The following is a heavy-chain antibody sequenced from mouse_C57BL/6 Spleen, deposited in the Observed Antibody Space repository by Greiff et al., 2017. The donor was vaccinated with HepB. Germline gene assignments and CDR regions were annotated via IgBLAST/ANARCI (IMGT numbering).Heavy chain of an antibody. V-gene: IGHV1-59*01. CDR3: ARFDYGSDY. Sequence: QVQLQQPGAELVRPGTSVKLSCKASGYTFTSYWMHWVKQRPGPGLEWLGVIDPSDSYTNYNQKFKGTATLTGDTSSSTAYMQLSSLTSEDSAVYYCARFDYGSDYWGQGTTLTVSS. CDR2: IDPSDSYT. J-gene: IGHJ2*01. D-gene: IGHD1-1*01. CDR1: GYTFTSYW.